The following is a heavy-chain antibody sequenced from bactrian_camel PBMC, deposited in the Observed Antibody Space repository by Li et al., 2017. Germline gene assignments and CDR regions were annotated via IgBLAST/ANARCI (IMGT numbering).Heavy chain of an antibody. Sequence: HVQLVESGGGSVQAGGSLNLSCATSGYSSLCMAWFRQSPGKEREGLAAIDGHDNTTYADSVKGRFTVSKDNAKNTLDLQMDNLKPEDTAMYYCTSGPEVSGCSGYWGQGTQVTVS. CDR3: TSGPEVSGCSGY. V-gene: IGHV3S53*01. CDR1: GYSSLC. CDR2: IDGHDNT. D-gene: IGHD5*01. J-gene: IGHJ6*01.